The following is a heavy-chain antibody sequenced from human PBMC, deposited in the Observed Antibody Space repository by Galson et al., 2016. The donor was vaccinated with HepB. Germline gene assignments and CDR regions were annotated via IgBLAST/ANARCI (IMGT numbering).Heavy chain of an antibody. CDR3: ARLLTTVTAGRDYFDY. Sequence: QSGAEVKEAGASVKVSCKASGYTFTNYGITWVQQAPGQGLEWMGWISVYDGNTNYAQKLQGRVTMTTDTSTSTAYMEVRNLRSDDTAVYYCARLLTTVTAGRDYFDYWGQGSLVTVSS. V-gene: IGHV1-18*04. CDR1: GYTFTNYG. CDR2: ISVYDGNT. D-gene: IGHD4-17*01. J-gene: IGHJ4*02.